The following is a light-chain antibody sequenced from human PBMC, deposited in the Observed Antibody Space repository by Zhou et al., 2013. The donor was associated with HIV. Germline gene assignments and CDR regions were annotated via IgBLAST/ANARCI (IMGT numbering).Light chain of an antibody. CDR2: SAS. CDR3: QQTYTTPWT. J-gene: IGKJ1*01. CDR1: QDISNY. V-gene: IGKV1-39*01. Sequence: DIQMTQSPSSLSASVGDRVTITCQASQDISNYLNWYQQNPGKAPNLLIYSASSLQSGVPSRFSGSVSGTDFTLTISSLQPEDFATYYCQQTYTTPWTFGQGTKLEMK.